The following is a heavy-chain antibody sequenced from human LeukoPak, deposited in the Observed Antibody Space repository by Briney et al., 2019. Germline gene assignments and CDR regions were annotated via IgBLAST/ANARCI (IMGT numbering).Heavy chain of an antibody. CDR2: IYYSGST. Sequence: SETLSLTCTVSGGSISSYYWSWIRQPPGKGLEWIGYIYYSGSTNYNPSLKSRVTISVDTSKNQFSLKLSSVTAADTAVYYCARHDESTAMDAFDIWGQGTMVTVSS. CDR1: GGSISSYY. D-gene: IGHD5-18*01. V-gene: IGHV4-59*08. J-gene: IGHJ3*02. CDR3: ARHDESTAMDAFDI.